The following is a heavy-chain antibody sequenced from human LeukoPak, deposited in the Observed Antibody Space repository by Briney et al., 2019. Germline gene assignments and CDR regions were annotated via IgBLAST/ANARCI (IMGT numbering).Heavy chain of an antibody. V-gene: IGHV4-59*01. CDR3: ARSSPVRFLEWLPPDY. Sequence: SETLSLTCTVSGGSISSYYWSWIRQPPGKGLEWIGYIYYSGSTNYNPSLKSRVTISVDTSKNQFSLKLSSVTAADTAVYYCARSSPVRFLEWLPPDYWGQGTLVTVSS. CDR2: IYYSGST. J-gene: IGHJ4*02. CDR1: GGSISSYY. D-gene: IGHD3-3*01.